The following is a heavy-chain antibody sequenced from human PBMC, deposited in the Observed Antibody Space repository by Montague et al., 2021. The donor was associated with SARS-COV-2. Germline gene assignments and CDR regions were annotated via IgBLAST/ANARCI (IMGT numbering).Heavy chain of an antibody. CDR1: GFTFSSYA. Sequence: SLRLSCAASGFTFSSYAMSWVRQAPGKGLEWVSGISGGGDNTYYADSVKGRFTISRDDSKNTLYLQMNSLRAEDTAVYYCAKSQYYYDSSAFSGWGQGTLVTVSS. J-gene: IGHJ4*02. CDR2: ISGGGDNT. D-gene: IGHD3-22*01. V-gene: IGHV3-23*01. CDR3: AKSQYYYDSSAFSG.